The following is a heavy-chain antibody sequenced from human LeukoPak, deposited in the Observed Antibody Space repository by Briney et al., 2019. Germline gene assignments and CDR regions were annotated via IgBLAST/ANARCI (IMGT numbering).Heavy chain of an antibody. J-gene: IGHJ3*02. CDR2: MNPDGSQK. D-gene: IGHD3-16*01. CDR3: TRDVREAYDI. CDR1: GFRFGGFW. V-gene: IGHV3-7*01. Sequence: PGGSLRLSCEASGFRFGGFWMNWVRLAPGKGPERVANMNPDGSQKLYVDSVKGRFTISRDNAKNSLYLQMNSLRVEDTAVYYCTRDVREAYDIWGHGTMVTVSS.